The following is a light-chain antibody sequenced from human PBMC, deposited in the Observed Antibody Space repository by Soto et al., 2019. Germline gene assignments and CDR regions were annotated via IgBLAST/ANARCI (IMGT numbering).Light chain of an antibody. CDR3: CSYAGSSTYVV. CDR1: SSDVGSYNL. V-gene: IGLV2-23*01. J-gene: IGLJ2*01. CDR2: EGS. Sequence: QSALTQPASVSGSPGQSITISCTGTSSDVGSYNLVSWYQQHPDKAPKLMIYEGSKRPSGVFNRFSGSKSGNTASLTISGLQAEDEADYYCCSYAGSSTYVVFGGGTKLTVL.